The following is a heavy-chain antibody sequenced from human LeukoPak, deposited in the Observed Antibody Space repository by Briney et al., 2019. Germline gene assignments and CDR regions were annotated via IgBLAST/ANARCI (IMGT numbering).Heavy chain of an antibody. Sequence: GRSLRLSCAASGFTFDDYAMHGVRQAPGKGLEWVSGISWNSGSIGYADSVKGRFTISRDNAKNSLYLQMNSLRAEDTALYYCAKDASMAVAGTFTPIYYYYYGMDVWGQGTTVTVSS. J-gene: IGHJ6*02. CDR1: GFTFDDYA. V-gene: IGHV3-9*01. CDR2: ISWNSGSI. D-gene: IGHD6-19*01. CDR3: AKDASMAVAGTFTPIYYYYYGMDV.